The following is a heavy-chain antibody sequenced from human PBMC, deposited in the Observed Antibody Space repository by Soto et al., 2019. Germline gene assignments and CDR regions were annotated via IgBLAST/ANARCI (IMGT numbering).Heavy chain of an antibody. CDR2: INHSGTT. Sequence: SETLSLTCAVSGGSFSGFYWTWIRQPPGEGLEWIGEINHSGTTDFNPSLRSRLTISLDSSKKHFSLKLTSMTAADAAVYYCARADRTLVTSYGLDVWGQGTTVTVSS. CDR1: GGSFSGFY. D-gene: IGHD2-21*02. CDR3: ARADRTLVTSYGLDV. V-gene: IGHV4-34*01. J-gene: IGHJ6*02.